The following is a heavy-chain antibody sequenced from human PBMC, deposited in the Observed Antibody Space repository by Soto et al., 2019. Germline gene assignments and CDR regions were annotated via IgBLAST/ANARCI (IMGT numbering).Heavy chain of an antibody. J-gene: IGHJ3*02. CDR3: AKYIRDYDVDGFDI. Sequence: QVQLVESGGGVVLPGTSLRLSCEASGFTFSTYGMHWVRQAPGKGLEWVAVMSSDGSKKYYAVSVKGRFTISRDNPKNTLYLQMNSLRAEDTAVYYCAKYIRDYDVDGFDIWGQGTMVTVSS. V-gene: IGHV3-30*18. CDR1: GFTFSTYG. D-gene: IGHD3-22*01. CDR2: MSSDGSKK.